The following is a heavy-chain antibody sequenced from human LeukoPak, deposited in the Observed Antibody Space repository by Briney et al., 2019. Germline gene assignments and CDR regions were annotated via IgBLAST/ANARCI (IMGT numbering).Heavy chain of an antibody. CDR3: AKVARSKTTVTTYFDY. V-gene: IGHV3-23*01. J-gene: IGHJ4*02. CDR2: ISGSGGST. D-gene: IGHD4-11*01. Sequence: GGFLRLSCAASGFTFSSYAMSWGRQAPRKGLEWGSAISGSGGSTYYADSVKGRFTISRDNSKNTLYLQMNSLRAEDTAVYYCAKVARSKTTVTTYFDYWGQGTLVTVSS. CDR1: GFTFSSYA.